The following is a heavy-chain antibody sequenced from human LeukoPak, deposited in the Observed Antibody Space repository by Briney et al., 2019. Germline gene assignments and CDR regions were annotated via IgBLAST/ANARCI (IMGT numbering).Heavy chain of an antibody. V-gene: IGHV5-51*01. CDR3: ARQPVGFRTRGGWFDP. Sequence: GESLKISCKGSGYSFSNYWIGWVRQMPGKGPEWMGLIYPDDSDTRYSPSFQGRVTISADKSISTAYLQWSSLKASDTAMYYCARQPVGFRTRGGWFDPWGQGTLVTVSS. J-gene: IGHJ5*02. D-gene: IGHD2-2*01. CDR1: GYSFSNYW. CDR2: IYPDDSDT.